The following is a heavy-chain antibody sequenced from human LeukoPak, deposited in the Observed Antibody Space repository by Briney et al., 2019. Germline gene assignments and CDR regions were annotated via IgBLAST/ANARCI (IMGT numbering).Heavy chain of an antibody. CDR2: IYHSGST. J-gene: IGHJ5*02. V-gene: IGHV4-4*02. CDR3: ARQAVTRWFDP. Sequence: PSGTLSLTCAVSGGSFTGSNWWSWVRQPPGKGLEWIGEIYHSGSTNYNPSLKSRVTISVDNSKNQFSLKLSSVTAADTAVYYCARQAVTRWFDPWGQGTLVTVSS. D-gene: IGHD4-11*01. CDR1: GGSFTGSNW.